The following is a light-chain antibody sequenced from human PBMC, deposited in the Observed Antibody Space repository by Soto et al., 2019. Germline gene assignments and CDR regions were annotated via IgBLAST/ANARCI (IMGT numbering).Light chain of an antibody. CDR2: GAS. V-gene: IGKV3-20*01. J-gene: IGKJ1*01. CDR1: QSVSSSY. CDR3: QQYGSSRWT. Sequence: EIVLTQSPGTLSLSPGERATLSCRASQSVSSSYLAWYQQKPGQAPRLLIYGASSRATGIPDRFSGSGSGTDFTLTISRLEPEDFAVYYYQQYGSSRWTFGQGTNVETK.